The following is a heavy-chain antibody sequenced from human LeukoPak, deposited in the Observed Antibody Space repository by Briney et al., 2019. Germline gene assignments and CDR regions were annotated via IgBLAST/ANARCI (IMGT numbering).Heavy chain of an antibody. CDR2: IYYSGST. V-gene: IGHV4-59*01. CDR3: ARDRHYDFWSGYDYYYGMDV. Sequence: SETLSLTCTVSGGPISSYYWSWIRQPPGKGLEWIGYIYYSGSTNYNPSLKSRVTISVDTSKNQFSLKLSSVTAADTAVYYCARDRHYDFWSGYDYYYGMDVWGQGTTVTVSS. D-gene: IGHD3-3*01. J-gene: IGHJ6*02. CDR1: GGPISSYY.